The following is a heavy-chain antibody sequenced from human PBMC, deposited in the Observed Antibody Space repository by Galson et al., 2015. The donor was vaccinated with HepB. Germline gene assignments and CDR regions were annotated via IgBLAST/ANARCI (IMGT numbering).Heavy chain of an antibody. CDR2: ISATGTTI. D-gene: IGHD3-3*01. Sequence: SLRLSCAASGFTFSSYNMNWVRQAPGKGLDWISYISATGTTIDYADSVKGQFIISRDNAKNSLYLQMNSLRVEDTAVYYCARDSRAIFGEPNWFDPWGQGTLVIVSS. CDR3: ARDSRAIFGEPNWFDP. V-gene: IGHV3-48*03. CDR1: GFTFSSYN. J-gene: IGHJ5*01.